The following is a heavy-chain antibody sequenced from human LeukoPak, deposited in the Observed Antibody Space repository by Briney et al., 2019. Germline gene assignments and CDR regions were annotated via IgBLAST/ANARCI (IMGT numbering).Heavy chain of an antibody. Sequence: SETLSLTCAVYGGSFSGYHWSWIRQPPGKGLEWIGEINHSGSTNYNPSLKSRVTISVDTSKNQFSLKLSSVTAADTAVYYCAREGPYYYGSGSHDAFDIWGQGTMVTVSS. V-gene: IGHV4-34*01. CDR3: AREGPYYYGSGSHDAFDI. J-gene: IGHJ3*02. CDR2: INHSGST. CDR1: GGSFSGYH. D-gene: IGHD3-10*01.